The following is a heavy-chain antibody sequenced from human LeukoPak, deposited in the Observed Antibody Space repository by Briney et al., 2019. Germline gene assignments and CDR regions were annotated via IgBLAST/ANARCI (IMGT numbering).Heavy chain of an antibody. V-gene: IGHV1-2*02. CDR3: ARVTSGYSSGWYYFQH. CDR1: GYTFTYYY. CDR2: INPNSGGT. D-gene: IGHD6-19*01. Sequence: ASVKVSCKASGYTFTYYYMHWVRQAPGQGLEWMGWINPNSGGTNYAQKFQGRVTMTRDTSISTAYMELSRLRSDDTAVYYCARVTSGYSSGWYYFQHWGQGTLVTVSS. J-gene: IGHJ1*01.